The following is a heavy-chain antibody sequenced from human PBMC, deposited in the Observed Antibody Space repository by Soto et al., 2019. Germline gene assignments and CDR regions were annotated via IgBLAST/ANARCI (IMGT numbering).Heavy chain of an antibody. CDR3: ARIRDEDCSGGSCYYYFAY. CDR2: IFSNDEK. CDR1: GFSLSNARMG. Sequence: QVTLKESGPVLVKPTETLTLTCTVSGFSLSNARMGVSWIRQPPGKALEWLAHIFSNDEKSYSTSLKSRLTISTDTSKSQVVLTMTNMDPVDTATYYCARIRDEDCSGGSCYYYFAYWGQGTLVTVSS. J-gene: IGHJ4*02. V-gene: IGHV2-26*01. D-gene: IGHD2-15*01.